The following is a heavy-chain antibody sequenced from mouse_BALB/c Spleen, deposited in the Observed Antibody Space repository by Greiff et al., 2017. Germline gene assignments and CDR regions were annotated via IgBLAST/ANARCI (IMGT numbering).Heavy chain of an antibody. CDR3: TRDKATTISYAMDD. CDR1: GFTFSSYT. Sequence: EVQRVESGGGLVKPGGSLKLSCAASGFTFSSYTMSWVRQTPEKRLEWVATISSGGSYTYYPDSVKGRFTISRDNAKNTLYLQMSSLRSEDTAMYYCTRDKATTISYAMDDWGQGTSVTVSS. V-gene: IGHV5-6-4*01. D-gene: IGHD2-4*01. CDR2: ISSGGSYT. J-gene: IGHJ4*01.